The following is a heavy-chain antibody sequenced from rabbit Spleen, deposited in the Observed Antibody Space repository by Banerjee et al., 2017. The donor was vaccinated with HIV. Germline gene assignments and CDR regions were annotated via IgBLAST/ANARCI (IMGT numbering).Heavy chain of an antibody. Sequence: QEQLEESGGGLVKPGGSLTLTCKASGIDFSNYYYMYWVRQAPGKGLELIAWIYVGSGGGTKYASWAKGRFTISKTSSTTVTLQMTGLTAADTATYFCARETSSGWGIVSFYFNLWGPGTLVTVS. CDR1: GIDFSNYYY. CDR3: ARETSSGWGIVSFYFNL. D-gene: IGHD4-1*01. CDR2: IYVGSGGGT. J-gene: IGHJ4*01. V-gene: IGHV1S45*01.